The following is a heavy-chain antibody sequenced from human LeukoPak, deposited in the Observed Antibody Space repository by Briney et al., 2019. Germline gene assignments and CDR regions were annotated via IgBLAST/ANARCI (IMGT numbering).Heavy chain of an antibody. D-gene: IGHD3-3*01. CDR2: INPNSGGT. Sequence: GSVSVSCKASGYTFTGYYMHWVRQAPGQGLKWMGWINPNSGGTNYAHQFQGRVTMTRDTSISTAYMELSRLRSDSTAVYYCARDSSGHYYYYYYMDVWGKGTTVTVSS. V-gene: IGHV1-2*07. CDR3: ARDSSGHYYYYYYMDV. J-gene: IGHJ6*03. CDR1: GYTFTGYY.